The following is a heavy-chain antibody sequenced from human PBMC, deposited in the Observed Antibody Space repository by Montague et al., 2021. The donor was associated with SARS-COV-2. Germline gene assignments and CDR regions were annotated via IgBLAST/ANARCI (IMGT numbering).Heavy chain of an antibody. CDR2: ISSSGATI. D-gene: IGHD2-8*01. J-gene: IGHJ4*02. Sequence: SLRLSCAASGFDFFNFDMAWVRQAPGRGLEWISDISSSGATILYADSLKGRFTISRDNIQKSLYLQMNSLRAEETAVYYCATNKYCTLHDCLHGRHYFDHWGQGTLVTVSS. CDR3: ATNKYCTLHDCLHGRHYFDH. CDR1: GFDFFNFD. V-gene: IGHV3-48*03.